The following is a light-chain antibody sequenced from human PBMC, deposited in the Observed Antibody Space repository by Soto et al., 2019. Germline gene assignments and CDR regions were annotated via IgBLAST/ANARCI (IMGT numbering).Light chain of an antibody. CDR3: QQSYSTPPYT. J-gene: IGKJ2*01. CDR2: AAS. CDR1: QSISSN. Sequence: DIPMTQSPSSLYASVGDRVTITCRASQSISSNLNWYQQKPGKAPKLLIYAASSLQSGVPSRFSGSGSGTDFTLPISILQPEDLATYYCQQSYSTPPYTFGQGTKLEIK. V-gene: IGKV1-39*01.